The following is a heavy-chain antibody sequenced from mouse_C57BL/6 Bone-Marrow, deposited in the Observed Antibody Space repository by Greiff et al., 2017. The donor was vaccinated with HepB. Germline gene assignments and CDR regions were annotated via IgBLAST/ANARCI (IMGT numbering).Heavy chain of an antibody. CDR2: IHPNSGST. J-gene: IGHJ3*01. CDR1: GYTFTSYW. Sequence: VQLQQPGAELVKPGASVKLSCKASGYTFTSYWMHWVKQRPGQGLEWIGMIHPNSGSTNYNEKFKSKATLTVDKSSSTAYMQLSSLTSEDSAVYYCANLYYDFSWFAYWGQGTLVTVSA. CDR3: ANLYYDFSWFAY. V-gene: IGHV1-64*01. D-gene: IGHD2-4*01.